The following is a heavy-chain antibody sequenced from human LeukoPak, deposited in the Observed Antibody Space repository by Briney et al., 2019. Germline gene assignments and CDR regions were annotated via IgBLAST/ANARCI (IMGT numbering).Heavy chain of an antibody. J-gene: IGHJ1*01. D-gene: IGHD5-24*01. CDR3: VRLGRDGYTYGAAH. CDR2: INWNGGST. CDR1: GYIFDDYG. V-gene: IGHV3-20*04. Sequence: PGGSLRLSCAGSGYIFDDYGMRWVRHAPGKGLEWVAGINWNGGSTGYAASVKGRCTISRDNAKTALYLEMNSLRVEDTAFYYCVRLGRDGYTYGAAHWGQGALVTVSS.